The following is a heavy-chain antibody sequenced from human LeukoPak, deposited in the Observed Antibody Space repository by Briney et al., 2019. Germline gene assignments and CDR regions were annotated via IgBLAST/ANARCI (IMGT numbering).Heavy chain of an antibody. J-gene: IGHJ4*02. CDR2: IYYSGIT. V-gene: IGHV4-59*08. Sequence: SETLSLTCTVSGASINSYYWSWIRQPPGKGLEWLGYIYYSGITNYNPSLKSRVTISVDTSRNQFSLKLSSMTAADTAVYYCARGMTTVTHWGQGTLVTVSS. CDR1: GASINSYY. CDR3: ARGMTTVTH. D-gene: IGHD4-11*01.